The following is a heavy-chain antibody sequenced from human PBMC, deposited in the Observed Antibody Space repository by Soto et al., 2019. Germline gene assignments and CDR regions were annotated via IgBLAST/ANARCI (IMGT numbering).Heavy chain of an antibody. CDR2: IWYDGSNK. CDR3: ARDSYERATLAPPDY. CDR1: GFTFGSYG. V-gene: IGHV3-33*01. J-gene: IGHJ4*02. Sequence: GGSLRLSCAASGFTFGSYGMHWVRQAPGKGLEWVAVIWYDGSNKYYADSVKGRFTISRDNSKNSLYLQMNSLRAEDTAVYYCARDSYERATLAPPDYWGQGTLVTVSS. D-gene: IGHD1-26*01.